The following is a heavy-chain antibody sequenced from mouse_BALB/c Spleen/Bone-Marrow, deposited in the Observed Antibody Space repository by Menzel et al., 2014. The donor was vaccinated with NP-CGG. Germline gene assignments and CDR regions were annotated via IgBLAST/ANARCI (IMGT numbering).Heavy chain of an antibody. V-gene: IGHV1S41*01. CDR2: IAPGSGST. CDR3: ARRYFDV. CDR1: GYTFTSYW. J-gene: IGHJ1*01. Sequence: DLVKPGASVKLSCKASGYTFTSYWINWIKQRPGQGLEWIGRIAPGSGSTYYNEMFKGKATLTVDTSSSTAYIQLSSLSSEDSAVYFCARRYFDVWGARTTGTIPS.